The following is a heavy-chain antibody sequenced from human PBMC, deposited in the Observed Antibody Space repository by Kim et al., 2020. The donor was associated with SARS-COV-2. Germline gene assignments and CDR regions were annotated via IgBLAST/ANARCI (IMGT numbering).Heavy chain of an antibody. D-gene: IGHD6-19*01. CDR3: ARASGWCFDY. Sequence: NTNYAQKLQGRVTMTTDTSTSTAYMELRSLRSDDTAVYYCARASGWCFDYWGQGTLVTVSS. CDR2: NT. V-gene: IGHV1-18*01. J-gene: IGHJ4*02.